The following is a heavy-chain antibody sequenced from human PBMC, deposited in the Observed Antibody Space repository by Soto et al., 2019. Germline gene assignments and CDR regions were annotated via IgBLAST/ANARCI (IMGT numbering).Heavy chain of an antibody. V-gene: IGHV6-1*01. CDR2: TYYRSKWYN. Sequence: SQTLSLTCAIAGDSVSSNSAAWNWIRQSPSRGLEWLGRTYYRSKWYNDYAVSVKSRITINPDTSKNQFSLQLNSVTPEDTAVYYCAREVVEPTAYYYGMDVWGQGTTVTVSS. CDR3: AREVVEPTAYYYGMDV. J-gene: IGHJ6*02. D-gene: IGHD2-21*01. CDR1: GDSVSSNSAA.